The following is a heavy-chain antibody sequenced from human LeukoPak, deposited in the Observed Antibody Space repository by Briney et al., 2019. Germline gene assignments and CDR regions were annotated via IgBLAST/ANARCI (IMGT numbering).Heavy chain of an antibody. D-gene: IGHD2-15*01. CDR1: EFTFNSYG. CDR3: AKDRRGSCNAGSCYCCDY. V-gene: IGHV3-30*02. Sequence: PGGSLRLSCTASEFTFNSYGMHWVRQAPGKGLELVAFIRFDGSDEHYADSVKGRFTISRDNSKNTLYLQMNSLRAEDTAVYYCAKDRRGSCNAGSCYCCDYWGRGALVTVSS. CDR2: IRFDGSDE. J-gene: IGHJ4*02.